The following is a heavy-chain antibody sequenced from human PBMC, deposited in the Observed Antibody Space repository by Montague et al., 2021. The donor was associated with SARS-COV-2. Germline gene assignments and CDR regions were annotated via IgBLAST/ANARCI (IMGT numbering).Heavy chain of an antibody. Sequence: SETLSLTCTVPGVSISSYYWSWIRQPPGKGLEWIGCIYFSGSTNYNPSLKSRVTISVDTSKNQFSLKLSSVTAADTAVYYCARHGRFSVIVNMPRGAFDIWGKGTMVTASS. CDR3: ARHGRFSVIVNMPRGAFDI. CDR1: GVSISSYY. D-gene: IGHD3-22*01. CDR2: IYFSGST. V-gene: IGHV4-59*08. J-gene: IGHJ3*02.